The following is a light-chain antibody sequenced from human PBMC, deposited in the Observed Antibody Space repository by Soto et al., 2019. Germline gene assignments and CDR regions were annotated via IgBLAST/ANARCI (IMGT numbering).Light chain of an antibody. J-gene: IGLJ1*01. CDR3: TSYTGDDFTFA. Sequence: QSVLTQPASASGSLGQSVTISCTGTSSDIGTYDYVSWYQQHPGRAPKLIIFEVSKRPLGVPDRFSGSKSGNTASLIVSGLQPDDEAEYHCTSYTGDDFTFAFGTGTKVTVL. V-gene: IGLV2-8*01. CDR2: EVS. CDR1: SSDIGTYDY.